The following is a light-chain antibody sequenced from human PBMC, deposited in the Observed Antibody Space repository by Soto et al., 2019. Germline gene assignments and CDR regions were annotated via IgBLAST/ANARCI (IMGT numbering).Light chain of an antibody. V-gene: IGKV3-20*01. CDR1: QSVYGRY. Sequence: EMVLRQSPGTLSLSPGEGATLSCRASQSVYGRYLAWYQHKRGQAPRLVIYGASKRAAGIPDRFSGTGSDTDFTLIISILEPDDFAVYYGQHYGTSGVTFGGGTRVEIK. CDR3: QHYGTSGVT. CDR2: GAS. J-gene: IGKJ4*01.